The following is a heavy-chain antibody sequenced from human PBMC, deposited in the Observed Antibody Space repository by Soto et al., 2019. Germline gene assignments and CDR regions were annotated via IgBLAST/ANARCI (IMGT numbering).Heavy chain of an antibody. J-gene: IGHJ3*02. CDR2: IYHSGST. Sequence: SETLSLTCAVSGGSISSSNWWSWVRQPPGKGLEWIGEIYHSGSTNYNPSLKSRVTISVDKSKNQFSLKLSSVTAADTAVYYCARAYSSGWYAFDIWGQGTMVTVSS. D-gene: IGHD6-19*01. CDR1: GGSISSSNW. CDR3: ARAYSSGWYAFDI. V-gene: IGHV4-4*02.